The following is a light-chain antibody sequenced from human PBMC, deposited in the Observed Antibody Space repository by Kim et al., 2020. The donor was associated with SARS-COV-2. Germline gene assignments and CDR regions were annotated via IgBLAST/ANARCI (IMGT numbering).Light chain of an antibody. Sequence: ATVNCRSSQSVLYSSNNKNYLAWYQQKPGQPPKLLIYWASIRQSGVPDRFSGSGSGTDFTLTISSLQAEDVAVYYCQQYYSTPRTFGQGTKVDIK. CDR1: QSVLYSSNNKNY. CDR2: WAS. V-gene: IGKV4-1*01. CDR3: QQYYSTPRT. J-gene: IGKJ1*01.